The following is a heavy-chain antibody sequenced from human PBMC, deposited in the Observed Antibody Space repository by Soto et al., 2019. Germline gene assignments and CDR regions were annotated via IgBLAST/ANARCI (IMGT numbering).Heavy chain of an antibody. CDR3: ARGGPHSRWSYYFDY. V-gene: IGHV1-46*01. J-gene: IGHJ4*02. Sequence: ASVKVSCKASGYTLHWVRQAPGQGLEWMGIINPSGGSTSYAQKFQGRVTMTRDTSTSTVYMELSSLRSEDTAVYYCARGGPHSRWSYYFDYWGQGTQVTVSS. CDR1: GYTL. CDR2: INPSGGST. D-gene: IGHD6-6*01.